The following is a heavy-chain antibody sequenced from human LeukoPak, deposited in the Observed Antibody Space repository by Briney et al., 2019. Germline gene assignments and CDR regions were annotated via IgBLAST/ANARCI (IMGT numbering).Heavy chain of an antibody. CDR2: IYDGGST. J-gene: IGHJ3*02. CDR3: ATHRRPGSGGYENAFEI. V-gene: IGHV4-39*01. CDR1: GASIGSTTYY. D-gene: IGHD5-12*01. Sequence: SETLSLTCTVSGASIGSTTYYWDWFRQPPGKGLEWIGNIYDGGSTHYNPSLKSRLTMSVDTSKNHFSLRLNSVTAADTAIYYCATHRRPGSGGYENAFEILGQGTMVTVSS.